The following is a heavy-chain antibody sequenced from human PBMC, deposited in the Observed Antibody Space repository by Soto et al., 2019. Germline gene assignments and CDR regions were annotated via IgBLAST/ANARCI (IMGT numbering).Heavy chain of an antibody. D-gene: IGHD6-19*01. CDR1: GGSFSGYY. Sequence: ETLSLTCAVYGGSFSGYYWSWIRQSPGKGLEWIGEVNPTGSTKYNPSLKSRVTISVDTSKNQFSLNLNSVTAADTALYYCARSREQWLVDAFDIWGQGTMVTVSS. CDR2: VNPTGST. CDR3: ARSREQWLVDAFDI. V-gene: IGHV4-34*01. J-gene: IGHJ3*02.